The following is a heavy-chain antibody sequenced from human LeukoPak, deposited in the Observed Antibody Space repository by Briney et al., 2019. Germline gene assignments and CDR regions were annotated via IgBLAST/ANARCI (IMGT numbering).Heavy chain of an antibody. Sequence: ASVKVSCKASGYTFTSYDINWVRQATGQGLEWMGWMNPDSGNTGYAQKFQGRVTMTRNTSISTAYMELSSLRSEDTAVYYCARGRSKRFSEWLSIYYFDYWGQGTLVTVSS. V-gene: IGHV1-8*01. CDR2: MNPDSGNT. CDR1: GYTFTSYD. J-gene: IGHJ4*02. CDR3: ARGRSKRFSEWLSIYYFDY. D-gene: IGHD3-3*01.